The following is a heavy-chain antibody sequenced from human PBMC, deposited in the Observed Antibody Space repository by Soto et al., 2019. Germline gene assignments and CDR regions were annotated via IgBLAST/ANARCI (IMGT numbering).Heavy chain of an antibody. Sequence: GASVKVSCKASGGTFSSYTISWVRQAPGQGLEWMGRIIPILGIANYAQKFQGRVTITADKSTSTAYMELSSLGSEDTAVYYCARGYCSSTSCYPGAFDIWGQGTLVTVSS. CDR3: ARGYCSSTSCYPGAFDI. J-gene: IGHJ3*02. D-gene: IGHD2-2*01. V-gene: IGHV1-69*02. CDR2: IIPILGIA. CDR1: GGTFSSYT.